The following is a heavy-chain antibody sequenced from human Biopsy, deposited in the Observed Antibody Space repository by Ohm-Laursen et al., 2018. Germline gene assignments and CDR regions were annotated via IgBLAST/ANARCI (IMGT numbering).Heavy chain of an antibody. CDR2: IYNTERT. D-gene: IGHD2-21*01. V-gene: IGHV4-61*01. J-gene: IGHJ6*02. CDR1: GGSVSSSNCY. Sequence: TLSLTCSVSGGSVSSSNCYWNWIRQTPGKGLEWIGFIYNTERTNYNPSLKSRVTISLDTSKNQFSLELSSVIPSDTAVYYCAIDRVPRRGVMPVYYYGMDVWGQGSTVTVSS. CDR3: AIDRVPRRGVMPVYYYGMDV.